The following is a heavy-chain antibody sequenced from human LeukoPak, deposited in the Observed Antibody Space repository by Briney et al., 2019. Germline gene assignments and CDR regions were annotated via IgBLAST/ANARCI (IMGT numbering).Heavy chain of an antibody. CDR2: IYSSGTT. CDR3: AREGGYCNSGYCYISLDY. CDR1: GGSLSPYY. Sequence: SQTLSLTCTISGGSLSPYYWNWIRQPAGKGLEWIGRIYSSGTTNYNPSLRSRVSMSVDTSKNQFSLKLSSVIAADTAVYYCAREGGYCNSGYCYISLDYWGQGALLTVSS. V-gene: IGHV4-4*07. J-gene: IGHJ4*02. D-gene: IGHD2-2*02.